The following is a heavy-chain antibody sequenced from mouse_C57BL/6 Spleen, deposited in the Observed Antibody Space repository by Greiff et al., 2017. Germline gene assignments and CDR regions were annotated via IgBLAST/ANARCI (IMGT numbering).Heavy chain of an antibody. CDR2: IDPETGGT. CDR1: GYTFTDYE. V-gene: IGHV1-15*01. CDR3: TRREEYYGSSQY. J-gene: IGHJ4*01. Sequence: VQLQQSGAELVRPGASVTLSCKASGYTFTDYEMHWVKQTPVHGLEWIGAIDPETGGTAYNQKFKGKAILTADKSSSTAYMELRSLTSEDSAVYYCTRREEYYGSSQYWGQGTSVTVSS. D-gene: IGHD1-1*01.